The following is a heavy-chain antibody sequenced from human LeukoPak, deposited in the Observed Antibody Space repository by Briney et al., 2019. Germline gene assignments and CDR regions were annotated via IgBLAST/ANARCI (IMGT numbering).Heavy chain of an antibody. CDR3: ARVGSGYVIDY. CDR2: ISSSSSTI. D-gene: IGHD5-12*01. J-gene: IGHJ4*02. V-gene: IGHV3-48*01. Sequence: GGSLRLSCAASGFTFSSYAMNWVRQAPGKGLEWASYISSSSSTIYYADSVKGRFTISRDNAKNSLYLQMNSLRAEDMAVYYCARVGSGYVIDYWGQGTLVTVSS. CDR1: GFTFSSYA.